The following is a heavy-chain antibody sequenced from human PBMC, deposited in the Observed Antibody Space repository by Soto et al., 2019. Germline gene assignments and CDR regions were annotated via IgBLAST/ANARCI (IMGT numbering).Heavy chain of an antibody. V-gene: IGHV4-59*08. J-gene: IGHJ4*02. CDR1: GGSISNYY. Sequence: QVQLQESGPGLVKPSETLSLTCTVSGGSISNYYWSWIRQPPGKGLQWIGYIFSSGSTNYNPSLKSRVTISVNMSKNQFSLNLNSVTAADTAVYYCARQRRDFDYWGQGSLVTVSS. CDR2: IFSSGST. CDR3: ARQRRDFDY.